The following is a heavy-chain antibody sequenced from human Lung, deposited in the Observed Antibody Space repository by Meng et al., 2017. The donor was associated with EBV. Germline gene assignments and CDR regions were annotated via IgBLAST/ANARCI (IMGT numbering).Heavy chain of an antibody. CDR2: ISGSGRTT. J-gene: IGHJ4*02. Sequence: EVQLLESGGGVVQPGGSLRLSCGASGFTFSGYAISWVRQAPGKGLEWVSGISGSGRTTFYAESVKGRFTVSRDNSDNTVSLQMNSLRAEDTAVYYCAKDRHFYGEDYFDHWGQGTLVTVSS. CDR3: AKDRHFYGEDYFDH. CDR1: GFTFSGYA. V-gene: IGHV3-23*01. D-gene: IGHD3-3*02.